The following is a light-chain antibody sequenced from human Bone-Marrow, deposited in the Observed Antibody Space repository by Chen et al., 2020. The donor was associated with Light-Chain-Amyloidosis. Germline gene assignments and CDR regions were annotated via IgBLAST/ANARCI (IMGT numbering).Light chain of an antibody. CDR3: QQYGTSPLT. V-gene: IGKV3-20*01. CDR2: GSS. J-gene: IGKJ4*01. CDR1: QTISSNY. Sequence: EIVLTQSPGTLSLSPGEGANLSCRASQTISSNYLTWYQQKFGQAPRLLIYGSSSRATGIPDRCTGSGSGTDFTLNINRLEPEDFAMYYCQQYGTSPLTFGGGTKVEIK.